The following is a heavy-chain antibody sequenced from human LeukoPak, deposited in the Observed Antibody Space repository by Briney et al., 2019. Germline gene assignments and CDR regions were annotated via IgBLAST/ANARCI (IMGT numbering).Heavy chain of an antibody. CDR2: ISYDGSNK. CDR3: ARDWAQLGILACYFDY. V-gene: IGHV3-30-3*01. D-gene: IGHD7-27*01. CDR1: GFTFSSYA. Sequence: PGGSLRLSCAASGFTFSSYAMHWVRQAPGKGLEWVAVISYDGSNKYYADSVKGRFTISRDNSKNTLYLQMNSLRAEDTAVYYCARDWAQLGILACYFDYWGQGTLVTVSS. J-gene: IGHJ4*02.